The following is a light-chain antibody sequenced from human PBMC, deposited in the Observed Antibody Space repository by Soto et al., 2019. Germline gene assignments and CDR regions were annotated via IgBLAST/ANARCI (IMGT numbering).Light chain of an antibody. CDR1: SSNIGNNP. Sequence: QSVLTQPPSASGTPGQRVTISCSGGSSNIGNNPVNWYQQLPGTAPKLLIYSNSHRPSGVPDRFSGSKSGTSASLAISGLQSEDEADYYCAAWDDSLTGSWVFGGGTKLTVL. V-gene: IGLV1-44*01. CDR3: AAWDDSLTGSWV. CDR2: SNS. J-gene: IGLJ3*02.